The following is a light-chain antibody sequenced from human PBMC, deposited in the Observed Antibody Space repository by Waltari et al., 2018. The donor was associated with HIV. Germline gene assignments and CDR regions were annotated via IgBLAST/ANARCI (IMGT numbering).Light chain of an antibody. V-gene: IGLV2-8*01. CDR3: SSYAGSSNLRV. J-gene: IGLJ2*01. Sequence: QSALTQPPSASGSPGQSVTISFPGTSSDVGGYNYVSWYQQHPGKAPKLMIYGVTKRPSGVPDRFSGSKSGNTASLTVSGLQAEDEADYYCSSYAGSSNLRVFGGGTKLTVL. CDR2: GVT. CDR1: SSDVGGYNY.